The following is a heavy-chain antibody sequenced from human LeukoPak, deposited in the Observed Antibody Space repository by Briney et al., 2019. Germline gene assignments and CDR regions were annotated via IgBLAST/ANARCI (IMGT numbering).Heavy chain of an antibody. CDR2: TGTT. CDR1: GGSISSSY. V-gene: IGHV4-59*08. J-gene: IGHJ4*02. D-gene: IGHD3-3*01. Sequence: SETLSLTCTVSGGSISSSYWSWIRQPPGRGLEWIGFTGTTNYNPSLKSRVTISVDTSKNQFSLKLSSVTAADTAVYYCAGPNGGDFWSGFRYWGQGTLVTVSS. CDR3: AGPNGGDFWSGFRY.